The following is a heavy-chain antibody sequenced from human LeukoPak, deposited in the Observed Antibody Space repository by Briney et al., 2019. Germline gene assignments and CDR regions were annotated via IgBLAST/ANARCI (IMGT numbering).Heavy chain of an antibody. J-gene: IGHJ4*02. Sequence: PGGSLRLSCAASGFTFSSHWMSWVRQAPGKGLEWVVNIKQDGSEKYYVDSLKGRFTISRDNAKNSLYLQMNSLRAEDTAVYYCARVRHYYDSSGYYKYYFDYWGQGTLVTVSS. D-gene: IGHD3-22*01. V-gene: IGHV3-7*05. CDR1: GFTFSSHW. CDR2: IKQDGSEK. CDR3: ARVRHYYDSSGYYKYYFDY.